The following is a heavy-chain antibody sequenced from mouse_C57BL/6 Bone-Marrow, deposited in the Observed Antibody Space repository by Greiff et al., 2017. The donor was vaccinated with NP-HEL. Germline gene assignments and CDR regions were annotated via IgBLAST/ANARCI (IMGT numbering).Heavy chain of an antibody. J-gene: IGHJ1*03. CDR3: SRDFYWYFDV. CDR2: IYPSDSET. CDR1: GYTFTSYW. V-gene: IGHV1-61*01. Sequence: QVQLQQPGAELVRPGSSVKLSCKASGYTFTSYWMDWVKQRPGPGLEWIGNIYPSDSETHYNQKFKDKATLTVDKSSSTAYMQLSSLTSEDSAVYYYSRDFYWYFDVWGTGTTVTVSS.